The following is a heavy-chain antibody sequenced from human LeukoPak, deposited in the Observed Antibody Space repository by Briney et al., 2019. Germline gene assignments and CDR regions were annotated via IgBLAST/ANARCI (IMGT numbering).Heavy chain of an antibody. CDR1: GGSFSGNY. D-gene: IGHD5-18*01. CDR3: ATRRAYRYPVGY. CDR2: INDVGNT. J-gene: IGHJ4*02. Sequence: PSETLSLTCAVSGGSFSGNYGSWIRQPPGKGLEWLGEINDVGNTNYAPSLKSRITISVDTSKNQFSLNLSSVTAADTAIYYCATRRAYRYPVGYWGQGTMVTVSS. V-gene: IGHV4-34*01.